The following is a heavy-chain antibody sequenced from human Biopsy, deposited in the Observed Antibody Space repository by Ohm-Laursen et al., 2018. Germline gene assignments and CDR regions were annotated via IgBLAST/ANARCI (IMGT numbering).Heavy chain of an antibody. CDR1: GFTFRNYA. J-gene: IGHJ3*01. Sequence: SLRLSCTASGFTFRNYALTWVRQAPGKVLEWVSAIGGGGSPTLYADSVKGRFTISRDDSKNTLYLQINSLRVEDTAVYFCSKLGGDPAPFDRASDVWSRGTKVTVSS. CDR2: IGGGGSPT. CDR3: SKLGGDPAPFDRASDV. D-gene: IGHD2-21*02. V-gene: IGHV3-23*01.